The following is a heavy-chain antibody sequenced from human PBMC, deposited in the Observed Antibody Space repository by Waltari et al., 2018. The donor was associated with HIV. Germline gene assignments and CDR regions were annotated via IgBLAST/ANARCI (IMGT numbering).Heavy chain of an antibody. V-gene: IGHV3-11*01. CDR2: ISTSGRTM. CDR3: ARVGSYYKWGYFDY. CDR1: GCSFSDFY. J-gene: IGHJ4*02. D-gene: IGHD3-10*01. Sequence: QEQVVESGGGLVKPGGSLRLSCVASGCSFSDFYMTWIRQAPGRGLEWVSYISTSGRTMYYADSVKGRFTISGDNAKNSLYLQMNSLRAEDTAVYYCARVGSYYKWGYFDYWGQGTLVTVSS.